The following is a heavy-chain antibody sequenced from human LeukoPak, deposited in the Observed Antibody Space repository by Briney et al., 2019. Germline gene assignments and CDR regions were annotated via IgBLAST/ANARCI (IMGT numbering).Heavy chain of an antibody. V-gene: IGHV1-69*05. Sequence: SVKVSCKASGGTFSSYAISWVRQAPGQGLEWMGGIIPIFGTANYAQKFQGRVTITTDESTSTAYMELSSLRSEDTAVYYCARGRVPAALFDYWGQGTLVTVSS. D-gene: IGHD2-2*01. CDR1: GGTFSSYA. J-gene: IGHJ4*02. CDR3: ARGRVPAALFDY. CDR2: IIPIFGTA.